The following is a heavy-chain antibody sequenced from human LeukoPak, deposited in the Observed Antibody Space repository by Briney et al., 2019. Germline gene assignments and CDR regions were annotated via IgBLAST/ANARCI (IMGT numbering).Heavy chain of an antibody. CDR3: ARERIKSFDI. V-gene: IGHV3-66*01. CDR2: LYSGGST. J-gene: IGHJ3*02. CDR1: GFTFTSNY. D-gene: IGHD2-15*01. Sequence: GGSLRLSCAASGFTFTSNYMSWVRQAPGKGLEWVSVLYSGGSTYYADSVEGRFTISRDNSENTLYLQMNSLSAEDTAVYYCARERIKSFDIWGQGTMVTVSS.